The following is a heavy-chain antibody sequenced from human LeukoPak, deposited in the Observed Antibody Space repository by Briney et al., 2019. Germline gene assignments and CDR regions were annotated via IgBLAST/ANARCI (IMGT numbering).Heavy chain of an antibody. V-gene: IGHV3-30*03. J-gene: IGHJ4*02. CDR2: ITYDGYYK. CDR1: GFTFTSYG. CDR3: ARDLSPVVRASPMGY. D-gene: IGHD3-10*01. Sequence: GTSLRLSCAASGFTFTSYGMHWVRQAPGKGLEWVALITYDGYYKYYSDSVKGRFTISSDTSKNTLYLQMNSLRAEDTAVHYCARDLSPVVRASPMGYWGQGTLVTVSS.